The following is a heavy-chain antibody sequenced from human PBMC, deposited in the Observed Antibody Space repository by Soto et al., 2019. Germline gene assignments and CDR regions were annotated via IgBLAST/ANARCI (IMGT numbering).Heavy chain of an antibody. CDR3: ARFLDSGSYYVSLNFDY. J-gene: IGHJ4*02. CDR1: GYTFTSYG. D-gene: IGHD1-26*01. V-gene: IGHV1-18*04. Sequence: ASLKVSSNASGYTFTSYGISWVRRAPGQGLEWMGWISAYNGNTNYAQKLQGRVTMTTDTSTSTAYMELRSLRSDDTAVYYCARFLDSGSYYVSLNFDYWGQGTLVTVSS. CDR2: ISAYNGNT.